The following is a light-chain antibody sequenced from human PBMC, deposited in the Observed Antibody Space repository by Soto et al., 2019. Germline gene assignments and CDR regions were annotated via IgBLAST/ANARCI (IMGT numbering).Light chain of an antibody. V-gene: IGKV3-20*01. CDR1: QSVSGSY. J-gene: IGKJ1*01. CDR3: QHYDSSLWT. CDR2: ATS. Sequence: EIVLTQSPGTLSLSPGESATLSCRASQSVSGSYLDWYQQKPDQAPRLVLYATSLRATGFPARLTGSGSGTDLPLTNSRLEPEEFAVYYCQHYDSSLWTFGQGTKVEIK.